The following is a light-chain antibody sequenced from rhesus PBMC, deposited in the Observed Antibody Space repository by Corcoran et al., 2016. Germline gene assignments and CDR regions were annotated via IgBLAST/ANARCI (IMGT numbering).Light chain of an antibody. V-gene: IGKV1-46*01. J-gene: IGKJ4*01. CDR1: QSFSSS. Sequence: DIQMTQSPSSLSASVGDSVTITCRASQSFSSSLAWYQQKPGKAPKLRIYSASSLQSGVPSRFRGSKSGTDFTLTISSLQPEDIASYYCQQYYSDPLTFGGGTKVEIK. CDR2: SAS. CDR3: QQYYSDPLT.